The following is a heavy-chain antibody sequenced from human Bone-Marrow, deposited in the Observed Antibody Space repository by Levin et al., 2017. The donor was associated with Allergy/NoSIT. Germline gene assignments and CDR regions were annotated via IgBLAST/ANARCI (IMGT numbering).Heavy chain of an antibody. CDR1: GFTVSSSY. Sequence: GGSLRLSCAASGFTVSSSYMTWVRQAPGKGLDWVSVIYGGGSTYYADSVKGRFAISRDNSKNTLYLQMNSLRAEDTAVYYCARVPHYYDSSDYYGGGDYWGQGTLVTVSS. CDR2: IYGGGST. V-gene: IGHV3-53*01. CDR3: ARVPHYYDSSDYYGGGDY. J-gene: IGHJ4*02. D-gene: IGHD3-22*01.